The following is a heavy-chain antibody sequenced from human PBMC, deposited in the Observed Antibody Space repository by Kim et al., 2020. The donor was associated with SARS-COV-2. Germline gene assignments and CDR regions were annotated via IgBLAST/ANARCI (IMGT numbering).Heavy chain of an antibody. CDR3: ASLLYYYGSGTDY. CDR1: GGTFSSYA. V-gene: IGHV1-69*06. CDR2: IIPIFGTT. D-gene: IGHD3-10*01. J-gene: IGHJ4*02. Sequence: SVKVSCKASGGTFSSYAISWVRQAPGQGLEWMGGIIPIFGTTNYAQKFQGRVTITADKSTSTAYMELSSLRSEDTAVYYCASLLYYYGSGTDYWGQGTLVTVSS.